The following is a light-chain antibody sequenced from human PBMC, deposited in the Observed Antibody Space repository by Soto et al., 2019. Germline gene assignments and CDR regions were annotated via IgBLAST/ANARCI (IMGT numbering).Light chain of an antibody. J-gene: IGKJ1*01. CDR2: DAS. V-gene: IGKV1-5*01. CDR3: QQYKSYKT. CDR1: QTISSG. Sequence: DIPMTQSPSNLSASVGDSVTITCRASQTISSGLAWYQQKPGKAPKVLIYDASTLESGVPSRFSGSGSGTEFTITIRSLQPDDFATYYCQQYKSYKTFGKGTKVEIK.